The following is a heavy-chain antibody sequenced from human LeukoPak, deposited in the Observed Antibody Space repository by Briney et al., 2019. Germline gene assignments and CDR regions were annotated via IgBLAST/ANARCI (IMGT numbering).Heavy chain of an antibody. CDR1: GYTLTEFS. J-gene: IGHJ4*02. Sequence: ASVKVSCKVSGYTLTEFSMHWVRQAPGKGLEWMGGFDPEDGETIYAQKFLGRVTMTEDTSTDTAYMELSSLRSEDTAVYYCARGPYSSSWYVRYYFDYWGQGTLVTVSS. D-gene: IGHD6-13*01. CDR2: FDPEDGET. V-gene: IGHV1-24*01. CDR3: ARGPYSSSWYVRYYFDY.